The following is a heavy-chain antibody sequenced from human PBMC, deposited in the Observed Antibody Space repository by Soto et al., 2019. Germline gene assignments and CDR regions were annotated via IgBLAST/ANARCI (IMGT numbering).Heavy chain of an antibody. J-gene: IGHJ4*02. CDR2: ISGDASST. CDR3: TRGGTRTTYWGLFDS. D-gene: IGHD7-27*01. Sequence: EVKVVESGGGLVQPGGSLRLSSAASGFTFSDNWMHWVRQPPGKGPVWVSRISGDASSTSYADSVKGRFTISRDSAKNTVYLQMDSLRVVDTAVYYCTRGGTRTTYWGLFDSWGQGTLVTVSS. CDR1: GFTFSDNW. V-gene: IGHV3-74*01.